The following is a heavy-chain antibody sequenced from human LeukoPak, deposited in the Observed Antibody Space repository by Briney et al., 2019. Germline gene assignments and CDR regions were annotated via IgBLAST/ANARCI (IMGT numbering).Heavy chain of an antibody. V-gene: IGHV1-2*02. J-gene: IGHJ4*02. CDR3: AKVRDRLSSFYPAA. Sequence: ASVKVSCKASGGTFSSYAISWVRQAPGQGLEWMGWVNPHSGGRNLAQKFQGRVTMTRDTSSTTAYLELSGLTSDDTAMYYCAKVRDRLSSFYPAAWGQGTLVTVSS. D-gene: IGHD6-13*01. CDR2: VNPHSGGR. CDR1: GGTFSSYA.